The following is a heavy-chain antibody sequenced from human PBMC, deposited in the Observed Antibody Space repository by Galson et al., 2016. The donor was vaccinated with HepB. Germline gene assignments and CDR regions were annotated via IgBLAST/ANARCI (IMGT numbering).Heavy chain of an antibody. CDR3: ARDPERYDFWSGSRTFDY. Sequence: SLRLSCAASGFSFSNYEMNWVRQAPGKGLEWVSYIGSSGTIIQYADSVQGRFTISRDNAKNSLFLQMNSLRAEDTAVYYCARDPERYDFWSGSRTFDYWGQGTLVTVSS. J-gene: IGHJ4*02. CDR2: IGSSGTII. D-gene: IGHD3-3*01. CDR1: GFSFSNYE. V-gene: IGHV3-48*03.